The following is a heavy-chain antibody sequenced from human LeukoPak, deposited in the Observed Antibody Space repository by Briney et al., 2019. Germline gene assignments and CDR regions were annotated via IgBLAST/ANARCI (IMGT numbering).Heavy chain of an antibody. CDR1: GFTFSSYG. Sequence: GGSLRLSCAASGFTFSSYGMHWVRQAPGKGLEWVAVICYDGSNKYYADSVKGRFTISRDNSKNTLYLQMNSLRAEDTAVYYCARDPNYDFWSGYYGNYYGMDVWGQGTTVTVSS. J-gene: IGHJ6*02. CDR2: ICYDGSNK. D-gene: IGHD3-3*01. V-gene: IGHV3-33*01. CDR3: ARDPNYDFWSGYYGNYYGMDV.